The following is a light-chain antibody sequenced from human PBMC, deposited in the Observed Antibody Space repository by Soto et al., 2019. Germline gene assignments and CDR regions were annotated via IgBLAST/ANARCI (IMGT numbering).Light chain of an antibody. J-gene: IGKJ1*01. Sequence: EIVMTQSPATLSVSPGERATLSCWASESVNSNLAWYQQKPGQAPRLLIYDASTRATGIPARFSGSGSGTEFALTINGLQSEDFAVYYCQQYHNWPPWTFGQGTKVDIK. CDR3: QQYHNWPPWT. CDR2: DAS. CDR1: ESVNSN. V-gene: IGKV3-15*01.